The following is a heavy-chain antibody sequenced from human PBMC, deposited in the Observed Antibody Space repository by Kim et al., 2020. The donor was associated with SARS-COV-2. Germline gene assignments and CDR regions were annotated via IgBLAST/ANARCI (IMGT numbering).Heavy chain of an antibody. CDR2: ISTSSSYI. D-gene: IGHD3-22*01. V-gene: IGHV3-21*06. J-gene: IGHJ5*02. CDR3: ARDYYDNSGLDPYDNWFDP. CDR1: GFTFSRYT. Sequence: GGSLRLSCAASGFTFSRYTMNWVRQTPAKGLEWVSCISTSSSYIYYADSVKGRFTISRDNAKNSLYLQMNSLRAEDTAVYYCARDYYDNSGLDPYDNWFDPWGQGTLVTVSS.